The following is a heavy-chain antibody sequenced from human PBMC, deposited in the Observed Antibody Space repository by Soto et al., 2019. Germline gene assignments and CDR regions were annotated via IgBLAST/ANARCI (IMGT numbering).Heavy chain of an antibody. CDR2: IYHSGST. CDR3: ARADIGYCSSTSCLGDYYYGMDV. Sequence: PSETLSLTCAVSGGSISSSNWWSWLRQPPGKGLEWIGEIYHSGSTNYNPSLKSRVTISVDKSKNQFPLKLSSVTAADTAVYYCARADIGYCSSTSCLGDYYYGMDVWGQGTTVTVYS. D-gene: IGHD2-2*01. CDR1: GGSISSSNW. J-gene: IGHJ6*02. V-gene: IGHV4-4*02.